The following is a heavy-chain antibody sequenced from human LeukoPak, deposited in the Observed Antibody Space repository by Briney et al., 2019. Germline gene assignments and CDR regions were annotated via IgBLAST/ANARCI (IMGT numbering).Heavy chain of an antibody. V-gene: IGHV1-69*04. CDR3: ARPETTVVTKDPYYYGMDV. J-gene: IGHJ6*02. CDR1: GGTFSSYA. D-gene: IGHD4-17*01. CDR2: IIPILGIA. Sequence: SVKVSCKASGGTFSSYAISWVRQAPGQGLEWMGRIIPILGIANYAQKFQGRVTITADKSTSTAYMELSSLRSEDTAVYYCARPETTVVTKDPYYYGMDVWGQGTTVTVSS.